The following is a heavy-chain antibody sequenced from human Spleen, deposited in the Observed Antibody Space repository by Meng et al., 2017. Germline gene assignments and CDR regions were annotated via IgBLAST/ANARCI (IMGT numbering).Heavy chain of an antibody. J-gene: IGHJ5*02. D-gene: IGHD2-2*01. CDR1: GYTFTSFG. Sequence: QVHLVQSGAEVKNPRASVRVSCKSSGYTFTSFGISWVRQAPGQRLEWMGWISANNGNTNYAQKFQGRVTMTTDTSTSTAYMELRSLRSDDTAAYYCATARVVVRAAMSHKWFDPWAQGTLVTVSS. V-gene: IGHV1-18*01. CDR2: ISANNGNT. CDR3: ATARVVVRAAMSHKWFDP.